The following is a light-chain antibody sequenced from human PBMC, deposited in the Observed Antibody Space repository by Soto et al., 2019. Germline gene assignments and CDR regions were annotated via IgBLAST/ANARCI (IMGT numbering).Light chain of an antibody. Sequence: DIPITQSPSSLSASVGDRVTISCRASQSISSYLNWYQQKPGKAPKVLIYVASSLQSGVPSRFSGSGSGTDFTLTISSLQPEDFATYYCQQSYSTPYTFGQGTKLEIK. CDR2: VAS. CDR3: QQSYSTPYT. J-gene: IGKJ2*01. CDR1: QSISSY. V-gene: IGKV1-39*01.